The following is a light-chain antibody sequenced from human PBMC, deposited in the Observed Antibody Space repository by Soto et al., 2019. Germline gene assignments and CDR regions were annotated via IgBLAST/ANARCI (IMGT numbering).Light chain of an antibody. CDR2: GAS. V-gene: IGKV3-20*01. J-gene: IGKJ5*01. CDR1: QSVSSSY. CDR3: QQYGSSPPFT. Sequence: EIVLTQSPGTLSLSPGERATLSCRASQSVSSSYLAWYQQKPGQAPRLLIYGASGRATGVPDRFSGSVSGTDFTLTISRLEPEDFAVYYCQQYGSSPPFTFGQGTRLEIK.